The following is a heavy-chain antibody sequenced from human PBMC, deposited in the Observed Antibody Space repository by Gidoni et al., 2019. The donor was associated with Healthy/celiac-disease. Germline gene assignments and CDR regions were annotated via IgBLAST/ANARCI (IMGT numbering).Heavy chain of an antibody. CDR1: GFTFCSYE. J-gene: IGHJ3*02. Sequence: QPGGSLRLSCAASGFTFCSYEMNWVRQAPGKGLEWVSYISSSGSTIYYADSVKGRFTISRDNAKNSLYLQMNSLRAEDTAVYYCARQIRFLEWFGPLVAFDSWGQGTMVTVSS. CDR2: ISSSGSTI. V-gene: IGHV3-48*03. D-gene: IGHD3-3*01. CDR3: ARQIRFLEWFGPLVAFDS.